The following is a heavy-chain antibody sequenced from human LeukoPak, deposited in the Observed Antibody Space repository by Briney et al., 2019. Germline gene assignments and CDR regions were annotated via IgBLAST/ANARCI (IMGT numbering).Heavy chain of an antibody. Sequence: ASVTVSCKASGYTFTDYYMHWVRQAPGQGLEWMGWINPNSGGTKYAQKFEGRVTMTSDTSISTAYMELSRVTSDDTAVYYCARGGIRTAASKFDYWGQGTLVTVSS. CDR1: GYTFTDYY. CDR2: INPNSGGT. D-gene: IGHD6-13*01. J-gene: IGHJ4*02. V-gene: IGHV1-2*02. CDR3: ARGGIRTAASKFDY.